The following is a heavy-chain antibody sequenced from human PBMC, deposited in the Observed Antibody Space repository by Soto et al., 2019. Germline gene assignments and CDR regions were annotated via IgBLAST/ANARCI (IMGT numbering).Heavy chain of an antibody. Sequence: EVQLVESGGGLVQPGGSLRLSCVASGIPVSSNYMTWVRQAPGKGLEWVSVLHSGGDTYYANSVKGRFTISRHDSTNTLFLQMNSLTAEDTAVYYCARYGPYYYASRMDVRGQGTTVTVSS. J-gene: IGHJ6*02. CDR1: GIPVSSNY. CDR3: ARYGPYYYASRMDV. V-gene: IGHV3-53*04. CDR2: LHSGGDT. D-gene: IGHD3-10*01.